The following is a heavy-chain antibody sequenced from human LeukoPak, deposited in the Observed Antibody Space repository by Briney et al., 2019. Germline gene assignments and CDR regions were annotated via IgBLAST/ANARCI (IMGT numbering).Heavy chain of an antibody. CDR1: GGTFSSYA. D-gene: IGHD1-26*01. V-gene: IGHV1-69*13. CDR3: ARKADRGYSGSYVYFDY. Sequence: SVTVSCKASGGTFSSYAISWVRQAPGQGLEWMGGIIPIFGTADYAQKFQGRLTITADESTSTAYMELSSLRSEDTAVYYCARKADRGYSGSYVYFDYWGQGTLVTVSS. J-gene: IGHJ4*02. CDR2: IIPIFGTA.